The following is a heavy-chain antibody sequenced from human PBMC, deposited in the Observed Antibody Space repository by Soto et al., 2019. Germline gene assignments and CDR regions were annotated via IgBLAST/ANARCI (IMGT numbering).Heavy chain of an antibody. Sequence: QVQLQESGPGLVKPSETLSLTCTVSGGSMNDYYWSWIRQPAGKGLEWIGPIFTSGNTNYNPSLRSRLTMSGDTSTNQVSLRLTSVTAADTAVYYCASGRLVSRYYGLDVWGQGTTVTVSS. CDR2: IFTSGNT. V-gene: IGHV4-4*07. CDR3: ASGRLVSRYYGLDV. D-gene: IGHD6-6*01. J-gene: IGHJ6*02. CDR1: GGSMNDYY.